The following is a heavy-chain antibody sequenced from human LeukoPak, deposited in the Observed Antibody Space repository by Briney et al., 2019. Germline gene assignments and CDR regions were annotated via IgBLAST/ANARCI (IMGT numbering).Heavy chain of an antibody. CDR1: GFTFNNCE. CDR3: ASGRGFTVAKTIYDY. J-gene: IGHJ4*02. Sequence: GGSLRLSCTVSGFTFNNCEMNWVRQAPGEGLGWVSYISGSGSSISYADSARGRFTISRDNAKNSLYLQMNSLRVEDTAVYYCASGRGFTVAKTIYDYWGQGTLVTVSS. CDR2: ISGSGSSI. D-gene: IGHD4-17*01. V-gene: IGHV3-48*03.